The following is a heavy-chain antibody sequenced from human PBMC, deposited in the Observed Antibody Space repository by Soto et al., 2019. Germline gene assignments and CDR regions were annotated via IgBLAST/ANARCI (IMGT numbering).Heavy chain of an antibody. CDR2: ISSSSSYI. CDR3: ARGSCSSTSCYAIDS. J-gene: IGHJ4*02. Sequence: PGGSLRLSSAASGFTFSSYSMNWVRQAPGKGLEWVSSISSSSSYIYYADSVKGRFTISRDNAKNSLYLQMNSLRAEDTAVYYFARGSCSSTSCYAIDSGGQGTLVTVSS. D-gene: IGHD2-2*01. V-gene: IGHV3-21*01. CDR1: GFTFSSYS.